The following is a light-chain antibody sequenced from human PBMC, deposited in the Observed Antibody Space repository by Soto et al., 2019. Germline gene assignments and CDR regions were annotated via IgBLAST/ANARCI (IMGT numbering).Light chain of an antibody. V-gene: IGKV3-15*01. CDR3: QQGHNWPLT. Sequence: EIVMTQSPATLSLSPGERAALSCRASQSINSELAWYQQKPGQPPRLLIYGASTRATGVPARFTGSESGSEVTLTSSRLQSEDFAVYYCQQGHNWPLTFGQGTRLEI. CDR1: QSINSE. CDR2: GAS. J-gene: IGKJ2*01.